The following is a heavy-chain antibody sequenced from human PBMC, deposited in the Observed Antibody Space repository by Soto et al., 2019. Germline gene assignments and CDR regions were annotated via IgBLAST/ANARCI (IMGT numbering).Heavy chain of an antibody. CDR1: GGTFNNFA. CDR3: ATETISPVSATLYHYGMDV. D-gene: IGHD6-25*01. J-gene: IGHJ6*02. Sequence: QVQLVQSGAEVKKPGSSVKVSCQASGGTFNNFAFTWVRQAPGQGLEWLGGIMPVFHTTNIAQTFQDRITVTADDFTTTVYMEMTSLRYDDTAVYYCATETISPVSATLYHYGMDVWGQGTTVTVSS. CDR2: IMPVFHTT. V-gene: IGHV1-69*01.